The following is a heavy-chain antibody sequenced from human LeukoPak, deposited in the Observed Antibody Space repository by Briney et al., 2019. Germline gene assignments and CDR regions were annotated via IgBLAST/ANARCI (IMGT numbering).Heavy chain of an antibody. CDR3: ARDLTYYYDSSGRVRLEAFDI. J-gene: IGHJ3*02. D-gene: IGHD3-22*01. Sequence: GGSLRLSCAASGFTFSSYWMHWVRQAPGKGLVWVSRINSDGSSTSYADSVKGRFTISRDNAKNSLYLQMNSLRAEDTAVYYCARDLTYYYDSSGRVRLEAFDIWGQGTMVTVSS. CDR2: INSDGSST. V-gene: IGHV3-74*01. CDR1: GFTFSSYW.